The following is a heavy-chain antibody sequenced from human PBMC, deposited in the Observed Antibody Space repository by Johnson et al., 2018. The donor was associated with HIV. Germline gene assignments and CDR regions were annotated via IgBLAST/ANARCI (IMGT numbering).Heavy chain of an antibody. Sequence: QVQLVESGGGLVQPGGSLRLSCAASGFTFSSYAMHWVRQAPGKGLEWVAVISYAGSNKYYADSVKGRFTISRDNSKNTLYLQMNSLRAEDTAVYYCAKGGVPYCGGDCYDAFDIWGQGTMVTVSS. D-gene: IGHD2-21*01. CDR2: ISYAGSNK. J-gene: IGHJ3*02. CDR1: GFTFSSYA. V-gene: IGHV3-30*04. CDR3: AKGGVPYCGGDCYDAFDI.